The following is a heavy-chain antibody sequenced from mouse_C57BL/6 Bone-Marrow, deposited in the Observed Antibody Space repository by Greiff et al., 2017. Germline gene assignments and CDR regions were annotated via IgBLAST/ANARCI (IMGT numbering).Heavy chain of an antibody. CDR3: ARDWLLRNYAMDY. V-gene: IGHV5-17*01. CDR1: GFTFSDYG. D-gene: IGHD2-3*01. CDR2: ISSGSSTI. J-gene: IGHJ4*01. Sequence: EVHLVESGGGLVKPGGSLKLSCAASGFTFSDYGMHWVRQAPEKGLEWVAYISSGSSTIYYADTVKGRFTISRDNAKNTLFLQMTSLRSEDTAMYYCARDWLLRNYAMDYWGQGTSVTVSS.